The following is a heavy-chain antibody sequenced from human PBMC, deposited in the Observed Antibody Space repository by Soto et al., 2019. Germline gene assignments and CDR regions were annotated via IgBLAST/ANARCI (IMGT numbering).Heavy chain of an antibody. D-gene: IGHD5-12*01. CDR1: GGSISSYY. J-gene: IGHJ6*02. CDR2: IYYSGST. Sequence: KTSETLSLTCTVSGGSISSYYWSWIRQPPGKGLEWIGYIYYSGSTNYNPSLKSRVTISVDTSKNQFSLKLSSVTAADTAVYYCARGRLVATYYYGMDVWGQGTTVTVSS. V-gene: IGHV4-59*01. CDR3: ARGRLVATYYYGMDV.